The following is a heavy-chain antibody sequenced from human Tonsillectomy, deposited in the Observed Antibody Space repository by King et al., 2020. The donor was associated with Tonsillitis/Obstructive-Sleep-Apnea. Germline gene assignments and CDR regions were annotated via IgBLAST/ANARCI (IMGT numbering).Heavy chain of an antibody. J-gene: IGHJ3*02. CDR1: GYSFTSYW. Sequence: QLVESGAEVKKPGESLKISCKGSGYSFTSYWIGWVRQMPGKGLEWMGIIYPGDSDTRYSPSFQGQVTISADKSISTAYLQWSSLKASVTAMYYCARPETTTHNAFDIWGQGTMVTVSS. V-gene: IGHV5-51*01. D-gene: IGHD1-1*01. CDR3: ARPETTTHNAFDI. CDR2: IYPGDSDT.